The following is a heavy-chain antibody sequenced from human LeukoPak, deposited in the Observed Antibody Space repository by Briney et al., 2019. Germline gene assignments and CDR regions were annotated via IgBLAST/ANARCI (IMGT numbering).Heavy chain of an antibody. CDR2: INHSGST. CDR3: ARRRRKDSSSWYKPAFDI. J-gene: IGHJ3*02. V-gene: IGHV4-34*01. CDR1: GGSFSGYY. Sequence: SETLSLTCAVYGGSFSGYYWSWIRQPPGKGLEWIGEINHSGSTNYNPSLKSRVTISVDTSKNQFSLKLSSVTAADTAVYYCARRRRKDSSSWYKPAFDIWGQGTMVTVSS. D-gene: IGHD6-13*01.